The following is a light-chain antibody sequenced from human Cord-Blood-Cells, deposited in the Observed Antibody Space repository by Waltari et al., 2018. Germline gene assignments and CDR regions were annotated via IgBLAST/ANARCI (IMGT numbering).Light chain of an antibody. Sequence: EIVMTQSPATLSVSPGERATLSCRASQSVSSNLAWYQQKPGQVPRRLVFGASTRATGIPARFSGSGSGTEFTLTISSLQSEDFAVYYCQQYNNWPPWTFGQGTKVEIK. CDR1: QSVSSN. V-gene: IGKV3-15*01. CDR3: QQYNNWPPWT. J-gene: IGKJ1*01. CDR2: GAS.